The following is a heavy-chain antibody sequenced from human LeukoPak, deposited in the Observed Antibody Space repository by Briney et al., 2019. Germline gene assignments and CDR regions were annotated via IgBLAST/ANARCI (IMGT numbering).Heavy chain of an antibody. V-gene: IGHV4-34*01. Sequence: SETLSLTCAVYGGSFSGYYWSWIRQPPGKGLEWIGEINHSGSTNYNPSLKSRVTISVDTSKNQFSLKLSSVTAADTAVYYCARDGYYDSSVVDAFDIWGQGTMVTVSS. CDR1: GGSFSGYY. CDR3: ARDGYYDSSVVDAFDI. J-gene: IGHJ3*02. CDR2: INHSGST. D-gene: IGHD3-22*01.